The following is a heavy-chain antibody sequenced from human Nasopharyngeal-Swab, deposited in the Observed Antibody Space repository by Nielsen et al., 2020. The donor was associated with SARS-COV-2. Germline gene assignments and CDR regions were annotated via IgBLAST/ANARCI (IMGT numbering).Heavy chain of an antibody. D-gene: IGHD5-18*01. CDR3: ARDGYSYDDAFDI. Sequence: GSLRLSCAASGFTVNSNFVTWVRQAPGKGLEWVSLIYSSGGTHYADSVKGRFTISRDNSNNTLYLQMNSLRPDDTAVYYCARDGYSYDDAFDIWGQGTLVTVSS. J-gene: IGHJ3*02. V-gene: IGHV3-66*03. CDR1: GFTVNSNF. CDR2: IYSSGGT.